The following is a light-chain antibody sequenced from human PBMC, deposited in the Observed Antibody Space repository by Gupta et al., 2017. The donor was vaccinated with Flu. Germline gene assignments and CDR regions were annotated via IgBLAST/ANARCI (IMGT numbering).Light chain of an antibody. J-gene: IGLJ2*01. CDR2: DVA. Sequence: SALTQPRSVSGSPGQSVTISCAVTHSDIGAYDYVSWFQHHPGKAHQLIIYDVANRTSGLPARFSGSKSANAASLTISALRAEDEADYHCYSVAGSDTLVFGGGTKLTVL. CDR3: YSVAGSDTLV. V-gene: IGLV2-11*01. CDR1: HSDIGAYDY.